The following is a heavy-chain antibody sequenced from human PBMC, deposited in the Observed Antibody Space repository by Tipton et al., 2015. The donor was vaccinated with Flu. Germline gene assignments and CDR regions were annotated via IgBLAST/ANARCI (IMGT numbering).Heavy chain of an antibody. V-gene: IGHV3-33*06. CDR2: IWYDGSNK. J-gene: IGHJ3*02. CDR1: GFIFSTYG. CDR3: AKRSAINWDSFDI. D-gene: IGHD1-26*01. Sequence: SLRLSCAASGFIFSTYGMQWVRQAPGKGLEWVAVIWYDGSNKYYADSVKGRFTISRDNSKNTVYLQMNSLRVEDAGVYFCAKRSAINWDSFDIWGRGTMVTVSA.